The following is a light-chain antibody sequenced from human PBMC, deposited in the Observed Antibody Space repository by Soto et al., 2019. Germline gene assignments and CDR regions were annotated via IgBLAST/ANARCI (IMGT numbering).Light chain of an antibody. CDR1: QSVIIK. J-gene: IGKJ5*01. CDR3: QQYNNWPPIT. V-gene: IGKV3-15*01. CDR2: DTS. Sequence: EIVVTQSPATLSVSPGERATLSCRASQSVIIKLAWYQQKPGQAPRLLIYDTSTRATGIPARFSGSGSGTEFTLTISSLQSEDFAVYYCQQYNNWPPITFGQGTRLEIK.